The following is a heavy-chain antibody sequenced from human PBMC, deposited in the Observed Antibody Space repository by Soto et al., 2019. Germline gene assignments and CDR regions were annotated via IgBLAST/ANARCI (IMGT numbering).Heavy chain of an antibody. V-gene: IGHV4-31*03. CDR1: GGSISSGGYY. J-gene: IGHJ4*02. Sequence: ASETLSLTCTVSGGSISSGGYYWTWIRQHPGKGLEWIGYNYYSGITYYNPSLKSRVTISLDTSKNQFSLKLSSVTAADTAVYYCARGLITGNSYSGGWYYFDYWGQGTPVTVSS. CDR3: ARGLITGNSYSGGWYYFDY. D-gene: IGHD1-26*01. CDR2: NYYSGIT.